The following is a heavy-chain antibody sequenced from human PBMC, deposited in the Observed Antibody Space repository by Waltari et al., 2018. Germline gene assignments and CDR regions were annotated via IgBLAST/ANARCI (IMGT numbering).Heavy chain of an antibody. D-gene: IGHD7-27*01. Sequence: VQLVQSGGEVKTPGSSVKVSCKASGGSFGGYGVSWVRQAPGQGLEWMGVIIPMFGIPDFSQKFQDRLTITADESTNTVYMELSSLTYEDTAIYYCARHELGISQYYYNMYVWGQGTTVTISS. CDR2: IIPMFGIP. V-gene: IGHV1-69*12. CDR1: GGSFGGYG. J-gene: IGHJ6*03. CDR3: ARHELGISQYYYNMYV.